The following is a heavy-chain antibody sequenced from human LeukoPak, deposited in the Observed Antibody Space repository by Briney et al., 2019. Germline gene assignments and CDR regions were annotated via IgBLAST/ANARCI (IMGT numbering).Heavy chain of an antibody. V-gene: IGHV3-23*01. D-gene: IGHD3-10*01. CDR1: GFTFSSYA. J-gene: IGHJ6*03. Sequence: GGSLRLSCAASGFTFSSYAMSWVRQAPGKELEWVSAISGSGGSTYYADSVKGRFTISRDNSKNTLYLQMNSLRAEDTAVYYCAKGSGKHYYYYMDVWGKGTTVTVSS. CDR2: ISGSGGST. CDR3: AKGSGKHYYYYMDV.